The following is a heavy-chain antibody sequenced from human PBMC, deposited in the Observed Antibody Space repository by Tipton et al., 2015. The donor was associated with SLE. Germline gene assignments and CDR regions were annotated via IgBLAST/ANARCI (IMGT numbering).Heavy chain of an antibody. CDR2: ISGSGGST. CDR1: GFTFSSYA. V-gene: IGHV3-23*01. D-gene: IGHD2-2*01. J-gene: IGHJ3*02. CDR3: AKARGVVPAAIDAFDI. Sequence: GSLRLSCAASGFTFSSYAMSWVRQAPGKGLEWVSAISGSGGSTYYADSVKGRFTISRDNSKNTLYLQMNSLRAEDTAVYYCAKARGVVPAAIDAFDIWGQGTMVTVSS.